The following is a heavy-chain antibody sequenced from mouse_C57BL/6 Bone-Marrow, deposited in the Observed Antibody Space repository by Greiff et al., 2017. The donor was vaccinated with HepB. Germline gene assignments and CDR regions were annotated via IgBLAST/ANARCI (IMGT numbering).Heavy chain of an antibody. J-gene: IGHJ4*01. CDR3: AIYYYGSSPFWSYAMDY. Sequence: EVKLMESGGGLVKPGGSLKLSCAASGFTFSDYGMHWVRQAPEKGLEWVAYISSGSSTIYYADTVKGRFTISRDNAKNTLFLQMTSLRSEDTAMYYCAIYYYGSSPFWSYAMDYWGQGTSVTVSS. CDR2: ISSGSSTI. V-gene: IGHV5-17*01. D-gene: IGHD1-1*01. CDR1: GFTFSDYG.